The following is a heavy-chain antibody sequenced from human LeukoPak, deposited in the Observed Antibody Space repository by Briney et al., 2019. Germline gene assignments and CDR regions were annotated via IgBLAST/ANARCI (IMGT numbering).Heavy chain of an antibody. Sequence: KGGESLKISCKGSGYSFTSYWIGWVRQMPGKGLEWMGIIYPGDSDTRYSPSFQGQVTILADKSISTAYLQWSSLKASDTAMYYCARAPGLYSSSCWFDPWGQGTLVTVSS. J-gene: IGHJ5*02. CDR1: GYSFTSYW. D-gene: IGHD6-13*01. CDR2: IYPGDSDT. CDR3: ARAPGLYSSSCWFDP. V-gene: IGHV5-51*01.